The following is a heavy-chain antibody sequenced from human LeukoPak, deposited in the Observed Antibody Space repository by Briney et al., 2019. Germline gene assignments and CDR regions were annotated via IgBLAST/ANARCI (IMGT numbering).Heavy chain of an antibody. CDR2: ISYDGSNK. V-gene: IGHV3-30-3*01. CDR1: GFTFSSYA. Sequence: PGGSLRLSCAASGFTFSSYAMHWVRQAPGKGLEWVAVISYDGSNKYYADSVKGRFTISRDNSKNTLYLQMNSLRAEDTAVYYCARGAYSRYFDYWGQGTLLTVSS. CDR3: ARGAYSRYFDY. J-gene: IGHJ4*02. D-gene: IGHD6-13*01.